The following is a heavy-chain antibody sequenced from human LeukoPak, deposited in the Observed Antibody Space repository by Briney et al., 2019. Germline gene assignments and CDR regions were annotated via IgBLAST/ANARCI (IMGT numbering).Heavy chain of an antibody. D-gene: IGHD3-10*01. CDR2: ISGSGGTT. V-gene: IGHV3-23*01. J-gene: IGHJ4*02. Sequence: GRSLRLSCAASGFTFCSIGTSWVCQAPRGGLEWVSSISGSGGTTSYADSLKGGFTISKDNSKNSLYLQMNILGAEDTAVYYCAKGSGGSESYSKYYFDYWGQGTLVTVSS. CDR3: AKGSGGSESYSKYYFDY. CDR1: GFTFCSIG.